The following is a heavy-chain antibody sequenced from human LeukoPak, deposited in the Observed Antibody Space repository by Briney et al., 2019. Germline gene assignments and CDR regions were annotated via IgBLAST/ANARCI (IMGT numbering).Heavy chain of an antibody. CDR1: GFTFSSYG. J-gene: IGHJ3*02. CDR3: AKVVDSSGFVDAFDI. D-gene: IGHD3-22*01. Sequence: GGSLRLSCAASGFTFSSYGMSWVRQAPGKGQEWVSAISGSGGSTYYADSVKGRFTISRDNSKNTLYLQMNSLRAEDTAVYYCAKVVDSSGFVDAFDIWGQGTMVTVSS. V-gene: IGHV3-23*01. CDR2: ISGSGGST.